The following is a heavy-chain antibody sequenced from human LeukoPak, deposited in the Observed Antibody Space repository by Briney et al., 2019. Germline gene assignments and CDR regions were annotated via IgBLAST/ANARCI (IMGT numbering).Heavy chain of an antibody. J-gene: IGHJ3*02. CDR1: GYTFTRYG. CDR3: ARGGLRLGELSRAFDI. CDR2: ISAYNANT. Sequence: GASVNVSCKASGYTFTRYGINWVRQAPGQGLEWMGWISAYNANTNYAQRLQGRVSMTADTSTTTAYMELRSLRSDDTAVYYCARGGLRLGELSRAFDIWGQGTMVTVSS. V-gene: IGHV1-18*01. D-gene: IGHD3-16*02.